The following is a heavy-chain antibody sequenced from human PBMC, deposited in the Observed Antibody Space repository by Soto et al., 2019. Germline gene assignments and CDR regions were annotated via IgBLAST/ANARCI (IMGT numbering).Heavy chain of an antibody. D-gene: IGHD3-22*01. CDR3: ARVSVFIDPSGGDY. CDR2: ISSSSSTI. Sequence: EVQLVESGGGLVQPGGSLRLSCAASGFTFSIYSMNWVRQAPGKGLEWVSYISSSSSTIYYADSGKGRFTISRDNAKNSLYLQLNSRRDEDTAVYYCARVSVFIDPSGGDYWGQGTLVTGSS. V-gene: IGHV3-48*02. CDR1: GFTFSIYS. J-gene: IGHJ4*02.